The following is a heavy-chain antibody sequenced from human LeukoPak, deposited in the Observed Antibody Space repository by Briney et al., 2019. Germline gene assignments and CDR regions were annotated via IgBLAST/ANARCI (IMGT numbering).Heavy chain of an antibody. Sequence: SETLSLTCTVSGYSISSGYYWGWIRQPPGKGLEWIGSIYHSGSTYYNPSLKSRVTISVDTSKNQFSLKLSSVTAADTAVYYCARNRVVVNTPYFDYWGQGTLVTVSS. CDR2: IYHSGST. CDR3: ARNRVVVNTPYFDY. V-gene: IGHV4-38-2*02. J-gene: IGHJ4*02. D-gene: IGHD3-22*01. CDR1: GYSISSGYY.